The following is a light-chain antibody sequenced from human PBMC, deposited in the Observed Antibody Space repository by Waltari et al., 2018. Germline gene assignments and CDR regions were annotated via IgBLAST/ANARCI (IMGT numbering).Light chain of an antibody. CDR2: VNSDGSH. J-gene: IGLJ3*02. V-gene: IGLV4-69*01. Sequence: QLVLTQSPSASASLGASVKLTCTLSSGHSTNIIAWLQQQPEKGPRYLMNVNSDGSHNKGVGIPDRFSGSSSGAGRYLTISSLQSEDEADDYCQTGGHGTWVFGGGTRLTVL. CDR1: SGHSTNI. CDR3: QTGGHGTWV.